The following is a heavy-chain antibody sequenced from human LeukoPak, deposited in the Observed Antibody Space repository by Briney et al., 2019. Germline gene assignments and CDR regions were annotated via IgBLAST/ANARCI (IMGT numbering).Heavy chain of an antibody. CDR3: ARVGSPYHFDY. V-gene: IGHV4-4*07. J-gene: IGHJ4*02. Sequence: SETLSLTCTVSGGSINNYYWSWIRQPAGKGLEWIGRIYTSGNTNYNPSPKSRVTMSVDTSKNQFSLKLSSVTAADTAVYYCARVGSPYHFDYWGQGTLVTVSS. D-gene: IGHD2-2*02. CDR1: GGSINNYY. CDR2: IYTSGNT.